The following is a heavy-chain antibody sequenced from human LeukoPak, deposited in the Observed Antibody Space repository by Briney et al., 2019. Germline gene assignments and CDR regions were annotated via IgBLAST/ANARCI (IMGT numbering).Heavy chain of an antibody. CDR1: GSTFTNAW. Sequence: PGGSLRLSCAAFGSTFTNAWMSWVRQAPGKGLEWVGHIKSKGDGGTTNYAAPVQGRFTTLRDDSKNTLYLQMNSLKTEDTAVYYCNIDVPGGSYPFDYWGQGTLVTVSS. CDR2: IKSKGDGGTT. CDR3: NIDVPGGSYPFDY. J-gene: IGHJ4*02. D-gene: IGHD1-26*01. V-gene: IGHV3-15*01.